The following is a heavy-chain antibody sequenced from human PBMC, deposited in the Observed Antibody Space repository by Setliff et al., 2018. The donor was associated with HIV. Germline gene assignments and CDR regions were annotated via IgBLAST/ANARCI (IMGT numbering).Heavy chain of an antibody. J-gene: IGHJ5*02. CDR1: GYTFTDYP. Sequence: ASVKVSCKASGYTFTDYPVHWVRQAPGQRLEWMGWINAGNGDTKFSEKFQGRVTITRGTSASIAYMELSRLRSEDMAVYYCARERDSDGFQFDPWGQGTLVTVSS. CDR3: ARERDSDGFQFDP. V-gene: IGHV1-3*03. D-gene: IGHD3-22*01. CDR2: INAGNGDT.